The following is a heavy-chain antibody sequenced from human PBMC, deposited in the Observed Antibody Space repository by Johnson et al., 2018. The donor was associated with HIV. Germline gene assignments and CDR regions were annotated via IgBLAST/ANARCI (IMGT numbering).Heavy chain of an antibody. J-gene: IGHJ3*02. Sequence: QVQLVESWGGVVQPGRSLRLSCAASGFTFDDYAMHWVRQAPGKGLEWVSVIYSGGSTYYADSVKGRFTISRDNSKNTLYLQMNSLRAEDTAVYYCAKDPGSPIVGAPFFIWGQGTMVTVSS. V-gene: IGHV3-NL1*01. CDR1: GFTFDDYA. CDR3: AKDPGSPIVGAPFFI. D-gene: IGHD1-26*01. CDR2: IYSGGST.